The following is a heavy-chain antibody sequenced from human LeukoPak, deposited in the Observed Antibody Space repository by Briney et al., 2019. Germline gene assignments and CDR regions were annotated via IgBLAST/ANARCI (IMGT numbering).Heavy chain of an antibody. CDR3: ARRYSGYDYVNYYYYMDV. CDR2: ISYDGSNK. D-gene: IGHD5-12*01. V-gene: IGHV3-30*03. Sequence: GGSLRLSCAASGFTFSSYGMHWVRQAPGKGLEWVAVISYDGSNKYYADSVKGRFTISRDNAKNSLYLQMNSLRAEDTAVYYCARRYSGYDYVNYYYYMDVWGKGTTVTISS. J-gene: IGHJ6*03. CDR1: GFTFSSYG.